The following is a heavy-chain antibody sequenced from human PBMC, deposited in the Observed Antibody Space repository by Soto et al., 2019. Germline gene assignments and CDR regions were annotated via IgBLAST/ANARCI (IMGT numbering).Heavy chain of an antibody. Sequence: QITLKESGPTLVKPTQTLTLTCTFSGFSLSTSGVGVGWIRQPPGKALEWLALIYWDDDKRYSPSLKSRLTITTDTSKNQVVLTMTNMDPVDTATYYCALQTRDDYSNYVDYWGQGTLVTVSS. D-gene: IGHD4-4*01. CDR1: GFSLSTSGVG. V-gene: IGHV2-5*02. CDR2: IYWDDDK. J-gene: IGHJ4*02. CDR3: ALQTRDDYSNYVDY.